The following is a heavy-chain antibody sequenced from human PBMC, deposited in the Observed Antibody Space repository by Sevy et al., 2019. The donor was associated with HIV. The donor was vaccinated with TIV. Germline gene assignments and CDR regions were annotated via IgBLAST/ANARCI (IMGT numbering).Heavy chain of an antibody. V-gene: IGHV3-15*01. CDR3: TAGVGTSDFDY. J-gene: IGHJ4*02. D-gene: IGHD1-26*01. CDR1: GFTFSNAW. Sequence: GGSLRLSCVASGFTFSNAWMSWVRQTPGKGLEWVGRIKSKTDGGTRDFAAPVKGRFAIARADSKNTLSLQMDSLKTEDTAVYYCTAGVGTSDFDYWGQGILVTDSS. CDR2: IKSKTDGGTR.